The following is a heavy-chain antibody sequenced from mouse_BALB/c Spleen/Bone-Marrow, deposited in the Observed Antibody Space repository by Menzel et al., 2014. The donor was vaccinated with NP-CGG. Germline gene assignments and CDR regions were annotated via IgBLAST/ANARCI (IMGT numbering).Heavy chain of an antibody. D-gene: IGHD1-1*01. V-gene: IGHV1-7*01. CDR3: ARRAYGGSYGFAY. J-gene: IGHJ3*01. CDR1: GYTFTSHW. CDR2: INPSTDYT. Sequence: VQLQESGAELAKPGASLKMSCKASGYTFTSHWMHWVKQRPGQGLEWIGYINPSTDYTEYNQKFKDKATLTADKSSSTAFMQLSSLTSEDSAVYYCARRAYGGSYGFAYWGQGTLVTVSA.